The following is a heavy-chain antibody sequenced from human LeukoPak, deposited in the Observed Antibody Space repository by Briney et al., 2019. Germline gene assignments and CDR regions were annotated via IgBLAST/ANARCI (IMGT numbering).Heavy chain of an antibody. CDR3: AREGYGMDV. J-gene: IGHJ6*02. CDR1: GFTFSSYA. CDR2: IYCSGST. V-gene: IGHV4-59*01. Sequence: PGGSLRLSCAASGFTFSSYAMSWIRQPPGKGLEWIGYIYCSGSTNYNPSLKSRVTISVDTSKNQFSLKLSSVTAADTAVYYCAREGYGMDVWGQGTTVTVSS.